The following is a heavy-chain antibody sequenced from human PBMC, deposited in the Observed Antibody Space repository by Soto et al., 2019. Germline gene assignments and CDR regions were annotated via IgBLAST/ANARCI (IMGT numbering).Heavy chain of an antibody. D-gene: IGHD3-22*01. CDR3: ASSRGDLYYDSSGYYPY. CDR2: IYYSGST. CDR1: GGSISSGGYY. V-gene: IGHV4-31*03. J-gene: IGHJ4*02. Sequence: TLSLTCTVSGGSISSGGYYWSWIRQHPGKGLEWIGYIYYSGSTYYNPSLKSRVTISVDTSKNQFSLKLSSVTAADTAVYYCASSRGDLYYDSSGYYPYWGQGTLVTVSS.